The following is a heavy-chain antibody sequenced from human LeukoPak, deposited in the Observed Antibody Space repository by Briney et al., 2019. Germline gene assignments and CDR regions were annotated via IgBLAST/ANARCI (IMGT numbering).Heavy chain of an antibody. CDR3: ATVPMVRGVRSAFDI. V-gene: IGHV1-24*01. D-gene: IGHD3-10*01. CDR2: FDPEDGET. J-gene: IGHJ3*02. Sequence: GASVKVSCKVSGYTLTELSMHWVRQAPGKGLEWMGGFDPEDGETIYAQKFQGRVTMTEDTSTDTAYMELSSLRSEDTAVYYCATVPMVRGVRSAFDIWGQGTMVTVSS. CDR1: GYTLTELS.